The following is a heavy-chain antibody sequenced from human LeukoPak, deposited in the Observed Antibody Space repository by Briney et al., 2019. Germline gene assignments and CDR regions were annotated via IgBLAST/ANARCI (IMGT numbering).Heavy chain of an antibody. V-gene: IGHV4-59*08. CDR1: GGSISSNY. CDR2: IYHSGST. Sequence: SETLSLTCTVPGGSISSNYWSWIRQPPGKGLEWIGYIYHSGSTNYNPSLKSRATISVDTSKNQFSLKVSSVTAADTAVYYCARHYCRGGSCYYFDYWGQGTLVTVSS. D-gene: IGHD2-15*01. J-gene: IGHJ4*02. CDR3: ARHYCRGGSCYYFDY.